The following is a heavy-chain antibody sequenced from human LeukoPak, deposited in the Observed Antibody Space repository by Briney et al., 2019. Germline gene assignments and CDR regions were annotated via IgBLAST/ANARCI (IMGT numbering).Heavy chain of an antibody. J-gene: IGHJ4*02. V-gene: IGHV3-74*01. CDR3: AKDTTRPIVVVPAAIDY. Sequence: GGSLRLSCAASGFTFSSYWMHWVRQAPGKGLVWVSRINTDGSSTSYADSVKGRFTISRDNAKNTLYLQMNSLRAEDTAVYYCAKDTTRPIVVVPAAIDYWGQGTLVTVSS. D-gene: IGHD2-2*01. CDR2: INTDGSST. CDR1: GFTFSSYW.